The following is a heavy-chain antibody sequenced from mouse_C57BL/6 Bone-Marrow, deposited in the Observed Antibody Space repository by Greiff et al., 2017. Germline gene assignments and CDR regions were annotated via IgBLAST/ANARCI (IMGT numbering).Heavy chain of an antibody. CDR3: TLYYGNSYAMDY. CDR2: FDPENGDT. J-gene: IGHJ4*01. Sequence: EVQLQQSGAELVRPGASVKLSCTASGFNIKDDYMHWVKQRPEQGLEWIGWFDPENGDTEYASKFQGKATITADTSSNTAYLQLSSLTSEDTAVYYCTLYYGNSYAMDYWGQGTSVTVSS. V-gene: IGHV14-4*01. CDR1: GFNIKDDY. D-gene: IGHD2-1*01.